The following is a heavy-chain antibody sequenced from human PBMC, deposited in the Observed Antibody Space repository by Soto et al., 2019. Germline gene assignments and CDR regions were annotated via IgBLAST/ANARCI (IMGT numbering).Heavy chain of an antibody. D-gene: IGHD3-22*01. Sequence: SETLSLTCTVSGASVSNGGYHWSWIRQPPGEGLEWIGNVEYNGCTKCNPSLKSRVTMTTATSTNTVFLELRSLKSDDTAIYYCARDRLRGYDSSGFYSWGQGTLVTVSS. V-gene: IGHV4-61*08. CDR1: GASVSNGGYH. CDR2: VEYNGCT. CDR3: ARDRLRGYDSSGFYS. J-gene: IGHJ4*02.